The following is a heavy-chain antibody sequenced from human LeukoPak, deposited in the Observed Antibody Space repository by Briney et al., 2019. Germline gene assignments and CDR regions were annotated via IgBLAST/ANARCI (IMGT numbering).Heavy chain of an antibody. D-gene: IGHD3-10*01. CDR3: ARGSVWFGELLPGFDY. J-gene: IGHJ4*02. CDR2: IYYSGST. Sequence: PSETLSLTCTVSGGSISSGDYYWSWIRQPPGKGLEWIGYIYYSGSTYYNPSLKSRVTISVDTSKNQFSLKLSSVTAADTAVYYCARGSVWFGELLPGFDYWGQGTLVTVSS. CDR1: GGSISSGDYY. V-gene: IGHV4-30-4*01.